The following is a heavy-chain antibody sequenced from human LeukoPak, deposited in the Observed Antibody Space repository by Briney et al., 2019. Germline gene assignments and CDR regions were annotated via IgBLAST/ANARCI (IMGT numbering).Heavy chain of an antibody. CDR3: ARVMRDDSSGYYRFDY. CDR2: IYYTGST. Sequence: SETLSLTCTVSGGSISNDYWSWIRQPPGKGLECIGYIYYTGSTNYNPSLKSRVTISVDTSKNQLSLKLSSVTAADTAVYYCARVMRDDSSGYYRFDYWGRGTLVTVSS. J-gene: IGHJ4*02. D-gene: IGHD3-22*01. V-gene: IGHV4-59*12. CDR1: GGSISNDY.